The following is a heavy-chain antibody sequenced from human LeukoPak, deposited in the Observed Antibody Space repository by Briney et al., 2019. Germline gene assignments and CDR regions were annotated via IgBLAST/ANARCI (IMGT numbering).Heavy chain of an antibody. Sequence: SETLSLTCTVSGGSIRSSYYYWGWIRQPPGKGLEWIGSIYDSGSTYYNPSFKSRATISVYTSKSQFSLKLSSVTAADTAVYYCARMYTRSWYEDTWGQGTLVTVSS. CDR1: GGSIRSSYYY. J-gene: IGHJ5*02. V-gene: IGHV4-39*01. D-gene: IGHD6-13*01. CDR2: IYDSGST. CDR3: ARMYTRSWYEDT.